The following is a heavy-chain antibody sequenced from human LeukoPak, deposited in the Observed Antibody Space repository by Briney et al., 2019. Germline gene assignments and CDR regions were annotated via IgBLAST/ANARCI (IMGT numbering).Heavy chain of an antibody. Sequence: SETLSLTCTVSGGSIRSYYWTWIRQPPGKGLEWIGYVHHSGSTNYNTALKSRVTFSVDTSKNQFSLKLTSVTAADTAVYYCTRPYYSDGSGSPDYWGQGTLVTVSS. CDR1: GGSIRSYY. J-gene: IGHJ4*02. CDR2: VHHSGST. V-gene: IGHV4-4*09. D-gene: IGHD3-22*01. CDR3: TRPYYSDGSGSPDY.